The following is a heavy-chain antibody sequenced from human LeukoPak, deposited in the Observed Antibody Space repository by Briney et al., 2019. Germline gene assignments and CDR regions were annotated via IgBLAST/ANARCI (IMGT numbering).Heavy chain of an antibody. J-gene: IGHJ1*01. Sequence: SVKVSCKASGGTFSNYGIGWVWQAPGQGLEWMGGIIPIFGAANYAQNLQGRVTITADESTTTAYMELSSLRSDDTAVYYCARPDSTSSRSYFPYWGQGTLVTVSS. V-gene: IGHV1-69*01. D-gene: IGHD6-6*01. CDR2: IIPIFGAA. CDR3: ARPDSTSSRSYFPY. CDR1: GGTFSNYG.